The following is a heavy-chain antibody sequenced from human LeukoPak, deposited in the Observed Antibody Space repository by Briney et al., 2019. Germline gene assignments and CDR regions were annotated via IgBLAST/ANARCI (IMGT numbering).Heavy chain of an antibody. V-gene: IGHV4-34*01. CDR3: ARVYGDYVPYFDY. J-gene: IGHJ4*02. CDR2: INHSGST. Sequence: PSETLSLTCAVYGGSFSGYYWSWIRQPPGKGLEWIGEINHSGSTNYNPSLKSRVTISVDTSKNQFSLKLSSVTAADTAVYCCARVYGDYVPYFDYWGQGTLVTVSS. D-gene: IGHD4-17*01. CDR1: GGSFSGYY.